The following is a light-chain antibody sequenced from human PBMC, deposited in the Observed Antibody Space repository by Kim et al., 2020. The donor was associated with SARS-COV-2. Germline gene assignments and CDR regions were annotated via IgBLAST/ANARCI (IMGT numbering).Light chain of an antibody. CDR2: DAS. CDR1: PSISTF. J-gene: IGKJ2*01. V-gene: IGKV3-11*01. CDR3: QQRHSWPHT. Sequence: PGERATLSCRASPSISTFLAWYQQRPGQAPRLLIFDASNRATGIPARFSGSGSGTDFTLTITSLEPEDSAVYYCQQRHSWPHTFGQGPKLEI.